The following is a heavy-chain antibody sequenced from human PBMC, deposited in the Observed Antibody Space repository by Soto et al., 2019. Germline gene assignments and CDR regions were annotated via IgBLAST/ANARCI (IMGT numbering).Heavy chain of an antibody. J-gene: IGHJ4*02. CDR1: EFTFTSYG. D-gene: IGHD5-18*01. CDR2: ISYDGGLQ. V-gene: IGHV3-30*03. CDR3: VSDRGYGHASVPYS. Sequence: QAHLVESAGGVVQPGRSLRLSCAAAEFTFTSYGMHWVRQAPGTRLEWVAVISYDGGLQHYADSVKGRFTISRDNSKNMVLLQRNSLRAEDTAVYYCVSDRGYGHASVPYSWGQGTLVSVSS.